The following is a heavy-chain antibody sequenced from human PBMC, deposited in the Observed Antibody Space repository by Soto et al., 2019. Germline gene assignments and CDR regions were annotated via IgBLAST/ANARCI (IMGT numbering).Heavy chain of an antibody. J-gene: IGHJ3*02. V-gene: IGHV1-69*06. CDR1: GGTFSSYA. CDR3: ARANWNDDGDAFDI. Sequence: GASVKVSCKASGGTFSSYAISWVRQAPGQGLEWMGGIIPIFGTANYAQKFQGRVTITADKSTSTAYMELSSLRSEDTAVYYCARANWNDDGDAFDIWGQGTMVTVSS. D-gene: IGHD1-1*01. CDR2: IIPIFGTA.